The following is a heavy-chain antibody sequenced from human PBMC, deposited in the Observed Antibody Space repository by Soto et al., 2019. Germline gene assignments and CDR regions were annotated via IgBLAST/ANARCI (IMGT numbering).Heavy chain of an antibody. J-gene: IGHJ6*02. D-gene: IGHD5-18*01. V-gene: IGHV4-34*01. CDR3: ARMGIQLRYYYYYGMDV. CDR2: INHSGST. CDR1: GGSFSGYY. Sequence: SETLSLTCAVYGGSFSGYYCSWMRQPPGKGLEWIGEINHSGSTNYNPSLKSRVTISVDTSKNQFSLKLSSVTAADTAVYYCARMGIQLRYYYYYGMDVWGQGTTVTVSS.